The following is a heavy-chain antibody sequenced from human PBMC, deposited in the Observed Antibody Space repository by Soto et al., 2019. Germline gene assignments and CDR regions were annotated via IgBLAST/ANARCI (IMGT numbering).Heavy chain of an antibody. CDR1: GVSVTSGGFF. D-gene: IGHD2-2*01. CDR2: ISYSGSA. V-gene: IGHV4-31*03. Sequence: VLLQESGPGLVEPSQTLSLTCTVSGVSVTSGGFFWSWIRHHPAKGLEWIGYISYSGSAYYSPSLKSRVPIAADTSSNQFSLRLTSLTAADTAVYFCARLLCSGNSCSLGGGFDIWGQGTTVTVSS. J-gene: IGHJ3*02. CDR3: ARLLCSGNSCSLGGGFDI.